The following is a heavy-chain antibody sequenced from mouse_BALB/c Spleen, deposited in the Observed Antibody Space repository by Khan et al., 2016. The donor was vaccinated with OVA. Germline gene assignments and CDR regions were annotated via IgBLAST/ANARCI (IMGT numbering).Heavy chain of an antibody. CDR3: ARPYCCGGNDATMDD. Sequence: VQLQESGAELVRPGTSVKMSCKAAGYTFTNYWIGWINQRPGHGLEWIGDTYPGNGNTSYNEKFKGKATLTADTSPSTAYLRLSSLISADCAIYSCARPYCCGGNDATMDDWGQGTSVTVAS. CDR2: TYPGNGNT. D-gene: IGHD2-12*01. V-gene: IGHV1-63*02. J-gene: IGHJ4*01. CDR1: GYTFTNYW.